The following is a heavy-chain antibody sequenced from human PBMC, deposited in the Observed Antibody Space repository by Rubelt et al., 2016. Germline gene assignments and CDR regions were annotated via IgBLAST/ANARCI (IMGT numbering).Heavy chain of an antibody. D-gene: IGHD6-19*01. Sequence: QVQLQESGPGLVKPSETLSLTCTVSGDSIITYYWSWVRHPPGKGLEWIGYIYYTGSTNYNPSLKSRVTISVDTSKNQLSRKLSSVTAADTAVYYCARLAYMPQLAGTFYFDHWGQGTLVTVSS. CDR3: ARLAYMPQLAGTFYFDH. CDR1: GDSIITYY. J-gene: IGHJ4*02. CDR2: IYYTGST. V-gene: IGHV4-59*08.